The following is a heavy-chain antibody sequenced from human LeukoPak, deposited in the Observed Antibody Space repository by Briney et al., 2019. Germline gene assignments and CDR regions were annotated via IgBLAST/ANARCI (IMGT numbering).Heavy chain of an antibody. CDR1: GGSISSGGYS. CDR2: IYHSGST. V-gene: IGHV4-30-2*01. J-gene: IGHJ4*02. Sequence: SQTLSLTCAVSGGSISSGGYSWSWIRQPPGKGLEWIGYIYHSGSTYYNPSLKSRVTMSVDTSKNQFSLKLSSVTAADTAVYYCARTVGGWYPYYFDYWGQGTLVTVSS. D-gene: IGHD6-19*01. CDR3: ARTVGGWYPYYFDY.